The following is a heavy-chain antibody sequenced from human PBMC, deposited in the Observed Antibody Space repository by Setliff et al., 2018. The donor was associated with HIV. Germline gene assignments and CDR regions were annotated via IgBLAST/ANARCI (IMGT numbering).Heavy chain of an antibody. V-gene: IGHV4-61*02. CDR1: GGSISSGSHY. D-gene: IGHD1-26*01. J-gene: IGHJ4*02. CDR3: ARRGVGATHRFFNY. Sequence: SETLSLTCTVSGGSISSGSHYWSWIRQSAGKGLEWIGRIYTSGTTNYNPSLRSRVIISLDKSKNQFSLKLSSVTAADTAIYFCARRGVGATHRFFNYWGQGTLVTVSS. CDR2: IYTSGTT.